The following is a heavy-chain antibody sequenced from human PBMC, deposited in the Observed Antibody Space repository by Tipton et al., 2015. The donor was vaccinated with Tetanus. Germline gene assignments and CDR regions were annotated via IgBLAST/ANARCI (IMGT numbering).Heavy chain of an antibody. CDR2: ITDTGRT. CDR3: ATDRRGPGEVRGLDN. CDR1: GVSATTYH. V-gene: IGHV4-59*02. D-gene: IGHD3-10*01. J-gene: IGHJ4*02. Sequence: TLSLTCNVSGVSATTYHWSWIRQPPGKGLEWIGYITDTGRTNYSPSLRNRLTISIDTSKTHFSLRLDSVTAADTAVYYCATDRRGPGEVRGLDNWGQGTLVTVSS.